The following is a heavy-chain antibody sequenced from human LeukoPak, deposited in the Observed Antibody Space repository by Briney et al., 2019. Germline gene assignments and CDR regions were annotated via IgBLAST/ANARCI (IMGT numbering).Heavy chain of an antibody. CDR3: ARDRYCSSTSCYYWFDP. V-gene: IGHV1-2*02. J-gene: IGHJ5*02. CDR1: GYTFTGYY. Sequence: ASVKVSCKASGYTFTGYYMHWVRQAPGQGLEWMGWINPNSGGANYAQKFQGRVTMTRDTSISTAYMELSRLRSDDTAVYYCARDRYCSSTSCYYWFDPWGQGTLVTVSS. CDR2: INPNSGGA. D-gene: IGHD2-2*01.